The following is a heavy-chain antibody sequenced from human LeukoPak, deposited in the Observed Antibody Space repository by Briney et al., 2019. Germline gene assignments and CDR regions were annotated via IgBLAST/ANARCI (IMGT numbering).Heavy chain of an antibody. Sequence: GTSLRLSCVVSGISFSSHGMHWVRQAPGKGPEWVSTLYSGGSTYYADSVKGRFTISRDHSKNTVYLQMNSLRAEDTALYYCARTHGGAGSPNNFDYWGQGTLVTVSS. CDR1: GISFSSHG. J-gene: IGHJ4*02. CDR2: LYSGGST. V-gene: IGHV3-53*01. D-gene: IGHD3-10*01. CDR3: ARTHGGAGSPNNFDY.